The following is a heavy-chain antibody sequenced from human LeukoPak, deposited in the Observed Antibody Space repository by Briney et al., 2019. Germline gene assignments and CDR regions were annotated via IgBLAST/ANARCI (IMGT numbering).Heavy chain of an antibody. D-gene: IGHD6-13*01. CDR3: ATLTAAAGKSHFDY. CDR2: ISNSGST. J-gene: IGHJ4*02. V-gene: IGHV4-31*03. CDR1: GGSISSGGYF. Sequence: SETLSLTCTVSGGSISSGGYFWSWIRQYPGKGQEWIGHISNSGSTYYNPSLKSRVTISVDTSKNQFSLKLSSVTAADTAVYYCATLTAAAGKSHFDYWGQGTLVTVSS.